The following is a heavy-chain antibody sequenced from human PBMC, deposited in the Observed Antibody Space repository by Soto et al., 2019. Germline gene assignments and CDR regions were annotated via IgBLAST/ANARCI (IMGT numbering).Heavy chain of an antibody. J-gene: IGHJ6*02. CDR3: ARTRGETYYYDSSGSLGYSGMDV. V-gene: IGHV1-2*02. Sequence: LLNGDCKAVGYTITVYHMHWVRQTPGQGLEWMGWINPNSGGTNYAQKFQGRVTMTRDTSISTAYMELSRLRSDDTAVYYCARTRGETYYYDSSGSLGYSGMDVWGQGTSVTVSS. D-gene: IGHD3-22*01. CDR2: INPNSGGT. CDR1: GYTITVYH.